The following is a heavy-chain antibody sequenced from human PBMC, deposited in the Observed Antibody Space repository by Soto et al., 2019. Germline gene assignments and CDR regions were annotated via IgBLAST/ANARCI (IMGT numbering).Heavy chain of an antibody. J-gene: IGHJ6*02. CDR1: GFTFSSYW. CDR2: IKEDGSEK. D-gene: IGHD2-8*01. CDR3: ARETPRRDVVRPSAVLTSHYAMDV. V-gene: IGHV3-7*01. Sequence: GGSLRLSCAASGFTFSSYWMSWVRQAPGKGLEWVANIKEDGSEKYYVDSLKGRFTISRDNAKNSLSLQMTSLRAEDTAVYYCARETPRRDVVRPSAVLTSHYAMDVWGQGTTVTVSS.